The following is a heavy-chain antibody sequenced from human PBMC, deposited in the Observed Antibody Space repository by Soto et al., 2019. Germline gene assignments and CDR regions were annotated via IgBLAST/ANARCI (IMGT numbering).Heavy chain of an antibody. CDR3: ARENPLKGGFDY. Sequence: GASVKASCKASGYTFTSYAMHWVRQAPGQRLEWMGWINAGNGNTKYSQKFQGRVTITRDTSASTAYMELSSLRSEDTAVYYCARENPLKGGFDYWGQGTLVTVSS. CDR1: GYTFTSYA. J-gene: IGHJ4*02. V-gene: IGHV1-3*01. CDR2: INAGNGNT.